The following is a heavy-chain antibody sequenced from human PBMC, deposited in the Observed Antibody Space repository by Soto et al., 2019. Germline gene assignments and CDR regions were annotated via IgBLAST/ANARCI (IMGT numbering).Heavy chain of an antibody. CDR2: ISGSGGST. V-gene: IGHV3-23*01. Sequence: PVGSLRLSCAASGFTFSSYAMSWVRQAPGKGLEWVSAISGSGGSTYYADSVKGRFTISRDNSKNTLYLQMNSLRAEDTAVYYCAKHGYCSSTSCYFGEYYYGMDVWGQGTTVTVSS. J-gene: IGHJ6*02. CDR3: AKHGYCSSTSCYFGEYYYGMDV. D-gene: IGHD2-2*01. CDR1: GFTFSSYA.